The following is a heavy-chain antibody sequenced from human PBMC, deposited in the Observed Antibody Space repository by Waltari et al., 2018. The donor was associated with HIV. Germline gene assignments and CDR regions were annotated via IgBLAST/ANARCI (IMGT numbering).Heavy chain of an antibody. J-gene: IGHJ1*01. CDR3: ASRYCTNGVCPPEYFQH. CDR2: IYYSGST. CDR1: GGSISSSSYY. D-gene: IGHD2-8*01. Sequence: QLQLQESGPGLVKPSETLSLTCTVSGGSISSSSYYWGWIRQPPGKGLEWIGSIYYSGSTYYNPALKSRVTISVDTSKNQFSLKLSSVTAADTAVYYCASRYCTNGVCPPEYFQHWGQGTLVTVSS. V-gene: IGHV4-39*01.